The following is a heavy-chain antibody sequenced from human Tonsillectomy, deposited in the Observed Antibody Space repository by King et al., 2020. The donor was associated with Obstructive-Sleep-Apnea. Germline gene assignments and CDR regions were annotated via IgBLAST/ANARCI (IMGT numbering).Heavy chain of an antibody. D-gene: IGHD1-1*01. J-gene: IGHJ4*02. CDR2: ISYDGTNT. CDR3: AKAARALLTNSELAY. Sequence: VQLVESGGGVVQPGRSLRLSCAGSGFTFSSYGMHWVRQAPGKGLEWVAVISYDGTNTYYTDSAKGRFTISRDNSKNTLNLQMNSLRAEDTALYYCAKAARALLTNSELAYSGQGTLVTVSS. CDR1: GFTFSSYG. V-gene: IGHV3-30*18.